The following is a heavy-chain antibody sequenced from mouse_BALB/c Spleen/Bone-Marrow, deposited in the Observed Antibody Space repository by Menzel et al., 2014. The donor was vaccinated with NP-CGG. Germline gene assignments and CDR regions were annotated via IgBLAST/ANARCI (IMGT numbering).Heavy chain of an antibody. D-gene: IGHD1-2*01. Sequence: VQLQQSGAELVKPGASVKLSCKASGYTFTNYDINWERQRPEQGLEWIGWIFPGNGSTNYNEKFKGKATLTTDKSSSTAYMQLSRLTSEDSAVYFCARSNSISTATDYWGQGTTLTVSS. CDR2: IFPGNGST. CDR3: ARSNSISTATDY. V-gene: IGHV1-77*01. J-gene: IGHJ2*01. CDR1: GYTFTNYD.